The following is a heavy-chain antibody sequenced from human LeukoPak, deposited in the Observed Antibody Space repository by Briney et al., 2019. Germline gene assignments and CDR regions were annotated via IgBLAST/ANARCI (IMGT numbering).Heavy chain of an antibody. Sequence: PSETLSLTCTVSGGSIDSYYWSWIRQPPGKGLEWIGEINHSGSTNYNPSLKSRVTISVDTSKNQFSLKLSSVTAADTAVYYCARGRRGSSWSRAYNWFDPWGQGTLVTVSS. J-gene: IGHJ5*02. CDR1: GGSIDSYY. CDR3: ARGRRGSSWSRAYNWFDP. D-gene: IGHD6-13*01. CDR2: INHSGST. V-gene: IGHV4-34*01.